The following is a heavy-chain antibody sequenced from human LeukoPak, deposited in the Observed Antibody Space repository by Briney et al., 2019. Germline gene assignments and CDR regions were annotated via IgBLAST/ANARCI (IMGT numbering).Heavy chain of an antibody. CDR3: ARVIWSGYYQIDY. Sequence: PGGSLRLSCVGSGFSFISVWLNWVRQTPGKGLEWVSYIRSGGSITRYADYVKGRFTISRDNAKNSLYLQMNSLRAEDTAVYYCARVIWSGYYQIDYWGQGTLVTVSS. J-gene: IGHJ4*02. D-gene: IGHD3-3*01. V-gene: IGHV3-48*01. CDR2: IRSGGSIT. CDR1: GFSFISVW.